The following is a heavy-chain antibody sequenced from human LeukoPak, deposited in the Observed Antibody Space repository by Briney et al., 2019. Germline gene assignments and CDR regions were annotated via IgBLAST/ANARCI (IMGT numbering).Heavy chain of an antibody. CDR2: ISSSSSYI. CDR1: GFTFRNYG. V-gene: IGHV3-21*01. Sequence: PGGSLRLSCAASGFTFRNYGMHWVRLAPGKGLEWVSSISSSSSYIYYADSVKGRFTISRDNAKNSLYLQMNSLRAEDTAVYYCARESGIAARLDDDYWGQGTLVTVSS. D-gene: IGHD6-6*01. CDR3: ARESGIAARLDDDY. J-gene: IGHJ4*02.